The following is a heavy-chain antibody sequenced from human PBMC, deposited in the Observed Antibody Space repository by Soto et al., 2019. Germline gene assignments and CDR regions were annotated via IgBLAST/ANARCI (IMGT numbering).Heavy chain of an antibody. J-gene: IGHJ4*02. Sequence: QVQLVQSGAEVKKPGSSVKVACKASGCTFSSYAISWVRQAPGQGLEWMGGIIPIFGTANYAQKFQGRVTISADASTSTEYMELSSLRSEDTAVYYCAGVSYCYTCAWVYWGQGTLVTFSS. V-gene: IGHV1-69*01. CDR2: IIPIFGTA. D-gene: IGHD2-21*01. CDR1: GCTFSSYA. CDR3: AGVSYCYTCAWVY.